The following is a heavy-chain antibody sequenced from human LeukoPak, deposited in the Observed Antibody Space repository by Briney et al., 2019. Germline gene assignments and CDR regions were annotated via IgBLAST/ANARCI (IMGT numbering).Heavy chain of an antibody. J-gene: IGHJ4*02. D-gene: IGHD2-15*01. CDR2: ISGSGGST. CDR3: AKDRLWRTSRYCSGGSCSTETDY. Sequence: GGSLRLSCAASGFTFSSYAMSWVRQAPGKGLEWVSAISGSGGSTYYADSVKGRFTISRDNSKNTLYLQMNSLRAEDTAVYYCAKDRLWRTSRYCSGGSCSTETDYWGQGTLVTVSS. CDR1: GFTFSSYA. V-gene: IGHV3-23*01.